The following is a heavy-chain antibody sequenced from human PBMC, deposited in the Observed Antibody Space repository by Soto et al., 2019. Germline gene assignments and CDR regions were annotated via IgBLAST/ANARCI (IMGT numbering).Heavy chain of an antibody. CDR3: ARSEGRIYDFWSGHSSGPFDY. CDR2: IYYIGST. J-gene: IGHJ4*02. V-gene: IGHV4-31*03. D-gene: IGHD3-3*01. CDR1: GGSISSGGYY. Sequence: NPSETLSLTCTVSGGSISSGGYYWSWIRQHPGKGLEWIGYIYYIGSTYYNPSLKSRVTISVDTSKNQFSLKLSSVTAADTAVYYCARSEGRIYDFWSGHSSGPFDYWGQGTLVAVCS.